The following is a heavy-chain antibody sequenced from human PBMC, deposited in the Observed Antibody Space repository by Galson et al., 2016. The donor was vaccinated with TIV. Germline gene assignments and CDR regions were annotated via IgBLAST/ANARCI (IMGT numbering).Heavy chain of an antibody. V-gene: IGHV4-59*01. J-gene: IGHJ4*02. CDR3: ARVSRGHFDY. CDR2: VFYTGST. CDR1: GGSISSYY. Sequence: ETLSLTCTVSGGSISSYYWTRIRQPPGKGLEWLGDVFYTGSTSYNPSLKSRVTISVDTSKNQFSLRLSSVTAADTAVYYCARVSRGHFDYWGQGTLVTVSS.